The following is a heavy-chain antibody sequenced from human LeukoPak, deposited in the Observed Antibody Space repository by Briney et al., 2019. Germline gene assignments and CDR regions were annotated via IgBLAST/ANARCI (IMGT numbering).Heavy chain of an antibody. Sequence: PGGSLRLSCAASGFTFSNYAMSWVRQAPGKGLEWVAFIRYDGSNKYYADSVKGRFTISRDNSKNTLYLQMNSLRAEDTAVYYCAKDGLRLSGSYPKHFDYWGQGTLVTVSS. V-gene: IGHV3-30*02. D-gene: IGHD1-26*01. J-gene: IGHJ4*02. CDR2: IRYDGSNK. CDR3: AKDGLRLSGSYPKHFDY. CDR1: GFTFSNYA.